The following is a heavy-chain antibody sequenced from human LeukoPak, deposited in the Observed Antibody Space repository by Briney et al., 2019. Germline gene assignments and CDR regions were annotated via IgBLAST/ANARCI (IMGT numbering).Heavy chain of an antibody. CDR3: ARCGSGSTDD. CDR2: IYYSGST. V-gene: IGHV4-39*07. CDR1: GGSISSSSYY. Sequence: SETPCLTCTVSGGSISSSSYYWGWIRQPPGKGLEWIGSIYYSGSTYYNPSLKSRVTISVDTSKNQFSLKLSSVTAADTAVYYCARCGSGSTDDWGQGTLVTVSS. J-gene: IGHJ4*02. D-gene: IGHD3-10*01.